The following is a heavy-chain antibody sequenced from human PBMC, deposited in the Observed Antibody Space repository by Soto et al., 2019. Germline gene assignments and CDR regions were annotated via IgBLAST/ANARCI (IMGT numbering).Heavy chain of an antibody. CDR3: ARASSGYSYGRIAY. CDR2: ISSNGGST. V-gene: IGHV3-64*01. D-gene: IGHD5-18*01. CDR1: GFTFSSYA. Sequence: GGSLRISCAASGFTFSSYAMHWVRQAPGKGLEYVSAISSNGGSTYYANSVKGRFTISRDNSKNTLYLQMGSLRAEDMAVYYCARASSGYSYGRIAYWGQGTLVTVSS. J-gene: IGHJ4*02.